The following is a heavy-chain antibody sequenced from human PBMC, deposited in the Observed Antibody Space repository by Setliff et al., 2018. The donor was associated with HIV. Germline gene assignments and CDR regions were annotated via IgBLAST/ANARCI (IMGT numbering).Heavy chain of an antibody. D-gene: IGHD5-18*01. CDR1: GGSISSYY. V-gene: IGHV4-59*01. CDR2: IYYSGST. Sequence: SETLSLTCTVPGGSISSYYWSWIRQPPGKGLEWIGYIYYSGSTNYNPSLKSRVTISVDTSKNQFSPKLSSVTAADTAVYHCARGSRGYSYAYYYYYMDVWGKGTTVTVSS. CDR3: ARGSRGYSYAYYYYYMDV. J-gene: IGHJ6*03.